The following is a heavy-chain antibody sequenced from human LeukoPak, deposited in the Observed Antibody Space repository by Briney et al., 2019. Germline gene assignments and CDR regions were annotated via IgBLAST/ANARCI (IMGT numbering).Heavy chain of an antibody. V-gene: IGHV4-39*07. CDR2: IDHRGDT. CDR1: GGSISGSGYY. D-gene: IGHD3-3*02. J-gene: IGHJ4*03. CDR3: ARGATISETGYFDF. Sequence: PSETLSLTCTVSGGSISGSGYYWGWIRQSPGKGLEWIAEIDHRGDTNYNPSVKSRVTISVDTSKSQFSLKVRSLSAADTAVYYCARGATISETGYFDFWGQGTLVTVSS.